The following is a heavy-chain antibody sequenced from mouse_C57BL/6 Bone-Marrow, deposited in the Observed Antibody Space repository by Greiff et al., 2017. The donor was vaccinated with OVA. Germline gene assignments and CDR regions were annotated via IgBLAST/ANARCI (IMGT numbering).Heavy chain of an antibody. Sequence: EVKLLESGGGLVQPGGSMKLSCVASGFTFSNYWMNWVRQSPEKGLEWVAQIRLKSDNYATHYAESVKGRFTISRDDSKSSVYLQMNNLRAEDTGIYYCTVTTPRGNYFDYWGQGTTLTVSS. J-gene: IGHJ2*01. CDR1: GFTFSNYW. CDR2: IRLKSDNYAT. CDR3: TVTTPRGNYFDY. V-gene: IGHV6-3*01. D-gene: IGHD1-1*01.